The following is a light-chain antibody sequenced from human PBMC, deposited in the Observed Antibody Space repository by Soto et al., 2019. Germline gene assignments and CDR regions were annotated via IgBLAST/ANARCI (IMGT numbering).Light chain of an antibody. V-gene: IGKV1-33*01. Sequence: DIQMTQSPSSLSASVGVRVTITCQASQDIKKNVNWYQQKPGKVPKVLIYDASTLETGVPSRFSGSGSETEFTLTISSLQSEDIATYFCQQFHDLPITFGQGTRLEIK. J-gene: IGKJ5*01. CDR3: QQFHDLPIT. CDR1: QDIKKN. CDR2: DAS.